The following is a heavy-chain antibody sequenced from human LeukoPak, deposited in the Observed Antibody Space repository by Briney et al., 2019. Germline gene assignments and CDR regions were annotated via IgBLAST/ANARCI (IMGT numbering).Heavy chain of an antibody. CDR3: ARDLGSGWYTVDY. Sequence: ASVKVSCKTSGYTFTSCYVHWVRQAPGQGHEWMGTINPGGGSTSYAQKFQGRITVTRDASTSTVYMELSGLISEDTAIYYCARDLGSGWYTVDYWGQGTLVTVSS. V-gene: IGHV1-46*01. D-gene: IGHD6-19*01. CDR2: INPGGGST. J-gene: IGHJ4*02. CDR1: GYTFTSCY.